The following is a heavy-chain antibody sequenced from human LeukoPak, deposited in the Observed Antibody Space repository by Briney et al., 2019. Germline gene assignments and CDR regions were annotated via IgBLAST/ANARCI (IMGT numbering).Heavy chain of an antibody. J-gene: IGHJ5*02. CDR1: GFTFSSYA. Sequence: GSLRLSCVASGFTFSSYAMTWVRQPPGKGLEWIGEIHPSGIFYYNSSLVSRVSISIDTSKSQFSLRLTSVTAADTAFYYCARGRDRSKAGDRWGQGSLVTVSS. V-gene: IGHV4-34*01. CDR2: IHPSGIF. CDR3: ARGRDRSKAGDR. D-gene: IGHD5-24*01.